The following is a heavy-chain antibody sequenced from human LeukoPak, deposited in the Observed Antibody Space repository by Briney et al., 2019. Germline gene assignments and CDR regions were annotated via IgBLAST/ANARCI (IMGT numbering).Heavy chain of an antibody. J-gene: IGHJ4*02. CDR1: GFTLSSYS. CDR3: ARVDVSGYYYPPDY. CDR2: ISSSSSYI. D-gene: IGHD3-22*01. V-gene: IGHV3-21*01. Sequence: GGSLRLSCAASGFTLSSYSMNWVRQAPGKGLEWVSSISSSSSYIYYADSVKGRFTISRDNAKNSLYLQMNSLRAEDTAVYYCARVDVSGYYYPPDYWGQGTPVTVSS.